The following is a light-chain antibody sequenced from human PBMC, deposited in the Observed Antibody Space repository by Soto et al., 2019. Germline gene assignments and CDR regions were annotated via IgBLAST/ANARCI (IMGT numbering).Light chain of an antibody. CDR2: HXS. J-gene: IGKJ5*01. CDR1: HSPSRF. V-gene: IGKV1-5*01. CDR3: QQYNRDAVT. Sequence: SHVIQSPSPLSSSVGDRAPLTXRASHSPSRFLSWYQQNPGXAPKXXXYHXSTWPTGGPARFSASGSGTDFALTISGLQPEYFEVYYCQQYNRDAVTFGQGTRLEIK.